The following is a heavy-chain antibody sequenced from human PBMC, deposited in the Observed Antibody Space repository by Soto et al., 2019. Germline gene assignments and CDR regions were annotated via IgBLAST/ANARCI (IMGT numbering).Heavy chain of an antibody. CDR2: LNWNGART. V-gene: IGHV3-20*04. J-gene: IGHJ2*01. D-gene: IGHD4-17*01. CDR3: TREGDYGDYIGWYFDL. CDR1: GFTSGDYG. Sequence: EVQLVESGGSVVRPGGSLRLSCVVSGFTSGDYGMSRVRQGPGKGLEWVAGLNWNGARTTYADSVKGRFTVSRDNAKKSMYLKMNSLRAEDTAFYYCTREGDYGDYIGWYFDLWGRGTLVTVSS.